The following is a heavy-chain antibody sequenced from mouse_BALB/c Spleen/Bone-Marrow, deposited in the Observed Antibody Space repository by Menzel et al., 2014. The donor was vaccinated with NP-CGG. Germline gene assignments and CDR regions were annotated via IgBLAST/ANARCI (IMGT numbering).Heavy chain of an antibody. CDR2: ISSGSSTI. CDR3: TRGGNWEDFDY. V-gene: IGHV5-17*02. J-gene: IGHJ2*01. CDR1: GFTFSSFG. D-gene: IGHD4-1*01. Sequence: EVKLMESGGGLVQPGGSRKLSCAASGFTFSSFGMHWVRQSPERGLEWVAYISSGSSTIFYADTVKGRFTISRDNPKYTLFLQMTSLRSEDTAMYYCTRGGNWEDFDYWGQGTTLTVSS.